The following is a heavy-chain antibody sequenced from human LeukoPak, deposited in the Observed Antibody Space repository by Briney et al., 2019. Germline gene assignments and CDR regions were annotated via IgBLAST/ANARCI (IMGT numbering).Heavy chain of an antibody. J-gene: IGHJ6*03. CDR1: GFTFSSYE. V-gene: IGHV3-48*03. CDR3: ARVSWSGYYHYYYYYMDV. D-gene: IGHD3-3*01. CDR2: ISSSGSTI. Sequence: PGGSLRLSCAASGFTFSSYEMNWVRQAPGKGLEWVSYISSSGSTIYYADSVKGRFTISRDNAKNSLYLQMNSLRAEDTALYYCARVSWSGYYHYYYYYMDVWGKGTTVTVSS.